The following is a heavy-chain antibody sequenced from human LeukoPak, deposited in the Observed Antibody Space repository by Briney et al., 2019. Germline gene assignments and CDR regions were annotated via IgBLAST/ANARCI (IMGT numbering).Heavy chain of an antibody. CDR2: FGSTGTI. Sequence: PGGSLRLSCVASGFTSSTYAMNWIRQAPGKGLEWVAYFGSTGTIHYADSMRGRFTISRDNAEMSLFLQMNSLRAEDTAVYYCAKGEYCSSTSCYIGGDWFDPWGQGTLVTVSS. V-gene: IGHV3-48*03. J-gene: IGHJ5*02. CDR3: AKGEYCSSTSCYIGGDWFDP. D-gene: IGHD2-2*02. CDR1: GFTSSTYA.